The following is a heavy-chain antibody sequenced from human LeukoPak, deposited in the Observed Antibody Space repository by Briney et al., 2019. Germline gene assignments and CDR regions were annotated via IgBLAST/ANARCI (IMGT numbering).Heavy chain of an antibody. Sequence: SETLSLTCTVSGYSLSSGYYWGWIRQPPGKGLEWIGYIYYSGSTNYNPSLKSRVTISVDTSKNQFSLKLSSVTAADTAGYYCARARDGYNGAFDIWGQGTMVTVSS. CDR3: ARARDGYNGAFDI. J-gene: IGHJ3*02. D-gene: IGHD5-24*01. V-gene: IGHV4-61*01. CDR1: GYSLSSGYY. CDR2: IYYSGST.